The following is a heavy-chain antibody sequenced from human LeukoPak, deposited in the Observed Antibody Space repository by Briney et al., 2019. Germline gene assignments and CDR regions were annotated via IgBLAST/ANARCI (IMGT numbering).Heavy chain of an antibody. CDR3: AKEGFVGVYAFDI. CDR1: GFTFSSYG. V-gene: IGHV3-30*18. J-gene: IGHJ3*02. D-gene: IGHD2-21*01. CDR2: ISYDGSNK. Sequence: GGSLRLSCAASGFTFSSYGMHWVRQAPGKGLEWVAVISYDGSNKYYADSVKGRFTISRDNSKNTLYLQMNSLRAEDTAVYYCAKEGFVGVYAFDIWGQGTMVTVSS.